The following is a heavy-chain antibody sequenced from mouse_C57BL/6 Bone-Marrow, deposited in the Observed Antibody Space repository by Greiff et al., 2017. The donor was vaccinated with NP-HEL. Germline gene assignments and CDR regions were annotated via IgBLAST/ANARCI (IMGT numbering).Heavy chain of an antibody. CDR3: ARKELGRRYAMDY. Sequence: LVAPSQSLSITCTVSGFSLTSYAISWVRQPPGKGLEWLGVIWTGGGTNYNSALKSRLSISKDNSKSQVFLKMNSLQTDDTSRYYCARKELGRRYAMDYWGQGTSVTVSS. D-gene: IGHD4-1*01. J-gene: IGHJ4*01. CDR1: GFSLTSYA. CDR2: IWTGGGT. V-gene: IGHV2-9-1*01.